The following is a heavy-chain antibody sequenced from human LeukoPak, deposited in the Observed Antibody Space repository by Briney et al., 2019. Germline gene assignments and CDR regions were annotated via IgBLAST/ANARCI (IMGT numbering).Heavy chain of an antibody. D-gene: IGHD6-13*01. CDR2: IYIDGTT. Sequence: PGGSLRLSCAASGFIVSHNYMTWVRQAPGKGLEWISVIYIDGTTYYADSVKGRFTISRDQANNTLYLQMNTLRDEDTAVYYCAREPRYSFYWGQGTLVSVSS. CDR3: AREPRYSFY. CDR1: GFIVSHNY. V-gene: IGHV3-53*01. J-gene: IGHJ4*02.